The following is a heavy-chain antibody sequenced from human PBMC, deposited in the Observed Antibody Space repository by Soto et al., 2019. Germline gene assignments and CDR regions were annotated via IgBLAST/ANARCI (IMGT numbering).Heavy chain of an antibody. CDR3: ARGYTSGYPSNWFDP. CDR2: ISYDGSKK. CDR1: GFTISSYG. V-gene: IGHV3-30*03. D-gene: IGHD3-3*01. J-gene: IGHJ5*02. Sequence: QVQLVESGGGVVQPGRSLRLSCAASGFTISSYGMHWVRQAPGKGLEWVAVISYDGSKKYYADSVKGRFTISRDNSKNTLYLQMDSLRDEDTAVYYCARGYTSGYPSNWFDPWGQGTLVTVSS.